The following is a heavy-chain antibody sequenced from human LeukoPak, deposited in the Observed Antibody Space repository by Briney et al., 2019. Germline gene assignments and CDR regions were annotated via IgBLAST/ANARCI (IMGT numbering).Heavy chain of an antibody. V-gene: IGHV3-21*01. Sequence: GGSLRLSCAASGFTFSSYSMNWVRQAPGKGLEWVSSISSSSSYIYYADSVKGRFTISRDNAKNSLYLQMNSLRAEDTAVYYCARVPGRYYYYYMDVWGKGTTVTISS. CDR2: ISSSSSYI. J-gene: IGHJ6*03. D-gene: IGHD2-2*01. CDR1: GFTFSSYS. CDR3: ARVPGRYYYYYMDV.